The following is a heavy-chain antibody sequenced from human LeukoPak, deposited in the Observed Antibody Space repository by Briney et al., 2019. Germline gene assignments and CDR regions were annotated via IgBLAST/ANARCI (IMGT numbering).Heavy chain of an antibody. CDR3: ARQDGRALCYFDY. D-gene: IGHD5-24*01. CDR2: IYPADSDT. J-gene: IGHJ4*02. CDR1: GYIFTNYW. V-gene: IGHV5-51*01. Sequence: GESLKISCQVSGYIFTNYWIGWVRQIPGKGLESMGIIYPADSDTRYSPSFQGQVTISADKSISTAYLQWSSLKASDTAMYYCARQDGRALCYFDYWGQGALVTVSS.